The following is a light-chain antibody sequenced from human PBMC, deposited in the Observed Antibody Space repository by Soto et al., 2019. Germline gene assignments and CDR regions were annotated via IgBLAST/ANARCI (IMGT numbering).Light chain of an antibody. J-gene: IGLJ1*01. Sequence: QSVLTQPPSASGSPGQSVTISCTGTSSDIGYYNYVSWYQQYPGKAPKVMIYEVSKRPSGVPDRFSGSKSGNTASLTVSGLQAEDEADYYCSSYAGSNNVFGTGTKLTVL. CDR1: SSDIGYYNY. V-gene: IGLV2-8*01. CDR2: EVS. CDR3: SSYAGSNNV.